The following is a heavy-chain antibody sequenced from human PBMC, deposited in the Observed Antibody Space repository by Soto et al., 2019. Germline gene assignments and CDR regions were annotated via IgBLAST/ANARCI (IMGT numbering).Heavy chain of an antibody. CDR1: GYTFTSYA. D-gene: IGHD4-4*01. V-gene: IGHV1-3*01. CDR3: ARDAMTTEFDY. CDR2: INAGDGNT. Sequence: ASVKVSCKASGYTFTSYAMHWLRQAPGQRLEWMGWINAGDGNTKYSQKFQGRVTITRDTSASTACMELSSLRSEDTAVYYCARDAMTTEFDYWGQGTLVTVSS. J-gene: IGHJ4*02.